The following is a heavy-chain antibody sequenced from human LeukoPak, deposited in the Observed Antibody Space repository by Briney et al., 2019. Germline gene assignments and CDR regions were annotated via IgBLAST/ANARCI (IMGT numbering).Heavy chain of an antibody. V-gene: IGHV1-24*01. J-gene: IGHJ6*02. CDR1: GASLSETS. D-gene: IGHD2-21*02. Sequence: RASVKASCKVSGASLSETSIHWVRQAPGQWLEWMGGFDPEDGETIYAQKFQGRVTMTEDTSTDTAYMELSSLRSEDTAVYYCATPMTYYYYGMDVWGQGTTVTVSS. CDR3: ATPMTYYYYGMDV. CDR2: FDPEDGET.